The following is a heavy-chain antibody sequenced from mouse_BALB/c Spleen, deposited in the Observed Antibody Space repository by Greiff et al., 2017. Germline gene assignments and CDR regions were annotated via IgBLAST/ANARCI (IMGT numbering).Heavy chain of an antibody. CDR1: GYTFTSYW. CDR3: ARIGLRYPFAY. Sequence: QVQLQQPGAELVKPGASVKLSCKASGYTFTSYWMHWVKQRPGQGLEWIGEIDPSDSYTNYNQKFKGKATLTVDKSSSTAYMQLSSLTSEDSAVYYCARIGLRYPFAYWGQGTLVTVSA. D-gene: IGHD1-1*01. J-gene: IGHJ3*01. V-gene: IGHV1-69*02. CDR2: IDPSDSYT.